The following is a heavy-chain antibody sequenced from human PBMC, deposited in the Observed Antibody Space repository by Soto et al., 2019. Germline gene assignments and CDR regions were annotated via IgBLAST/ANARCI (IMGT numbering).Heavy chain of an antibody. V-gene: IGHV3-66*04. CDR3: TRHVGSYWYFDL. Sequence: EVQLLESGGTLVQPGGSLRLSCAASGFTVSSSYMDWVRQAAGKGLEWVSSIYIDGRTYYAESVRGRFTISTHNSEDTLYLQMIILSVDDTAMYYCTRHVGSYWYFDLWGRGTLVTVSS. J-gene: IGHJ2*01. D-gene: IGHD1-26*01. CDR2: IYIDGRT. CDR1: GFTVSSSY.